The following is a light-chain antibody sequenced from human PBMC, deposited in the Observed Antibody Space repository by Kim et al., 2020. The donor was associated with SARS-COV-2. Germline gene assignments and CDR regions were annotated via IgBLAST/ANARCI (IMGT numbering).Light chain of an antibody. CDR2: DAS. Sequence: EIVLTQSPATLSLSPGERAILSCRASRSVSSYLAWYQQKPGQAPRLLIYDASNRATGVPARFSGSGSGTDFTLTISSLEPEDFALYYCQQRSNWPPFTFGPGTKVDIK. CDR3: QQRSNWPPFT. V-gene: IGKV3-11*01. J-gene: IGKJ3*01. CDR1: RSVSSY.